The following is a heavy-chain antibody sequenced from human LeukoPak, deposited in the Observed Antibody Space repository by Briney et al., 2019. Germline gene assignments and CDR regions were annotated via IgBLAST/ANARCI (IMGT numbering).Heavy chain of an antibody. CDR3: ARGDWLPLPYAFDN. V-gene: IGHV3-7*01. Sequence: GGSLRLSSAASGFTFSSYCMSLVRQAPGKGLEWVANIKQDGSEKYYVDSVRGRFTISRDNAKNSLYLQMNSLRAQDTAVYYCARGDWLPLPYAFDNWGQGTLVTVSS. CDR1: GFTFSSYC. J-gene: IGHJ4*02. D-gene: IGHD5-12*01. CDR2: IKQDGSEK.